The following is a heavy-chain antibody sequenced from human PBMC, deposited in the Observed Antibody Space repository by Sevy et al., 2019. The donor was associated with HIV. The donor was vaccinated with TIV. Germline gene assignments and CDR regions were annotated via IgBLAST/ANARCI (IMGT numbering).Heavy chain of an antibody. D-gene: IGHD3-22*01. CDR3: ARGRPLSEFDSCGYFFDS. J-gene: IGHJ4*02. Sequence: SETLSLTCAVYGASFRNFYWSWIRQSPGKGLEWIGEIHHSGSTNFNPSLESRVTMSEDKSKSQFSLKLRSVTAADTAVYYCARGRPLSEFDSCGYFFDSWGPGTLVTVSS. CDR1: GASFRNFY. CDR2: IHHSGST. V-gene: IGHV4-34*01.